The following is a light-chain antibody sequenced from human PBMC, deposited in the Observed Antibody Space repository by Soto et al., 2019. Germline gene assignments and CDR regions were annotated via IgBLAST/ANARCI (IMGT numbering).Light chain of an antibody. CDR1: QDVSSW. V-gene: IGKV1-12*01. CDR3: HLRSSTPPP. CDR2: ATS. J-gene: IGKJ1*01. Sequence: QRSEWKSVVAASIEDEVTNTCRASQDVSSWLAWYQQIPGKAPKLLIYATSSLQSGVPSRFSGSGSGTAFTLPLTSLQPEDFTPSYRHLRSSTPPPFAHGTKVDIK.